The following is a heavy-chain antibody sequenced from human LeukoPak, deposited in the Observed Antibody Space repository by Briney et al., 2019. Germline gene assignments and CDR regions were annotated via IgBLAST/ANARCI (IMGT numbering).Heavy chain of an antibody. D-gene: IGHD2-21*02. CDR2: IIPIFDSA. Sequence: GASVKVSCKASGGTFSSYAISWVRQAPGQGLEWMGGIIPIFDSANYAQKFQGRVTITADESTSTAYMELSSLRSEDTAVYYCARGSGCGGDCYSLTDDAFDIWGQGTMVTVSS. CDR1: GGTFSSYA. J-gene: IGHJ3*02. CDR3: ARGSGCGGDCYSLTDDAFDI. V-gene: IGHV1-69*01.